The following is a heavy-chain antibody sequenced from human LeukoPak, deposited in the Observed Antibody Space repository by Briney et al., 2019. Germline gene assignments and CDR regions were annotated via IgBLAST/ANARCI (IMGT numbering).Heavy chain of an antibody. J-gene: IGHJ4*02. CDR1: SADPDFLFSNYA. CDR2: ISGSGGST. CDR3: AKVSPLLYYDSRLGLDY. V-gene: IGHV3-23*01. Sequence: GGSLRLSCAASSADPDFLFSNYAMSWVRQAPGKGLEWVSAISGSGGSTYYADSVKGRFTISRDNSKNTLYLQMNSLRAEDTAVYYCAKVSPLLYYDSRLGLDYWGQGTLVTVSS. D-gene: IGHD3-22*01.